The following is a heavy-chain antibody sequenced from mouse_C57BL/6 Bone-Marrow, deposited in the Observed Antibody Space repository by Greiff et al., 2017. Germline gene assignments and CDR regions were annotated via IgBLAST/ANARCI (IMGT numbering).Heavy chain of an antibody. Sequence: VKLQESGPELVKPGASVKISCKASGYTFTDYYIHWVKQRPGQGLEWIGWIFPGSGSTYYNEKFKGKATLTVDKSSSTAYMLLSSLTSEDSAVKFCARDDYVPWFAYWGQGTLVTVSA. CDR3: ARDDYVPWFAY. CDR2: IFPGSGST. J-gene: IGHJ3*01. V-gene: IGHV1-75*01. CDR1: GYTFTDYY. D-gene: IGHD2-4*01.